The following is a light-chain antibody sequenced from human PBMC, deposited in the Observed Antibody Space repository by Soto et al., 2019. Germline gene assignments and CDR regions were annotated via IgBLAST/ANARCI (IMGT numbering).Light chain of an antibody. Sequence: QSALTQPASVSGSPGQSITISCTGTSSDVGGYNYVSWYQQHPGKAPKLVIYEVTKRPSGVSNRFSGSKSGNTASLTISGLQAEDETDYYCSSYTSSSRYVFGTGTKVTVL. J-gene: IGLJ1*01. CDR3: SSYTSSSRYV. CDR1: SSDVGGYNY. V-gene: IGLV2-14*01. CDR2: EVT.